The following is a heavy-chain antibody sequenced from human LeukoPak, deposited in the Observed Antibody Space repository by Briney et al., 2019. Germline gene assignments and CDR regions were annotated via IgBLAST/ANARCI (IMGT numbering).Heavy chain of an antibody. CDR3: EMILVADTNGPLDI. V-gene: IGHV3-23*01. CDR1: GFTFSNYA. D-gene: IGHD2-8*01. Sequence: PGGSLRPSCAGSGFTFSNYAMSWVRQAPGKGLEWVSSLSRSGATFYADSVKGRFTISRDVSTNTLYLQMDSLRAEDTALYYCEMILVADTNGPLDIWGQGTMVTVSS. CDR2: LSRSGAT. J-gene: IGHJ3*02.